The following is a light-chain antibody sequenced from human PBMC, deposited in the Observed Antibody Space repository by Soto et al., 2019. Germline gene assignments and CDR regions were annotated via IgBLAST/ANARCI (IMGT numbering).Light chain of an antibody. CDR3: TSYTSSTTLL. J-gene: IGLJ2*01. CDR1: SSDVGGYKY. Sequence: QSVLTQPASVSGSPGQSITISCTGTSSDVGGYKYVSWYQQHPGKAPKLMIYEVTNRPSGVSNRFSGSKSGNTASLTISGLQADDEADYYCTSYTSSTTLLFGGGTKLTVL. CDR2: EVT. V-gene: IGLV2-14*01.